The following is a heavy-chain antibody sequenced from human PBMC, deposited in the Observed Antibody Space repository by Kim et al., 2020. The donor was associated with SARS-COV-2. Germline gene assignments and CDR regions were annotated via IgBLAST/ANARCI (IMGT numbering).Heavy chain of an antibody. V-gene: IGHV1-69*13. J-gene: IGHJ6*02. CDR3: ARDPPAIVVVPAAIPYYYYGMDV. D-gene: IGHD2-2*02. CDR1: GGTFSSYA. CDR2: IIPIFGTA. Sequence: SVKVSCKASGGTFSSYAISWVRQAPGQGLEWMGGIIPIFGTANYAQKFQGRVTITADESTSTAYMELSSLRSEDTAVYYCARDPPAIVVVPAAIPYYYYGMDVWGQGTTVTVSS.